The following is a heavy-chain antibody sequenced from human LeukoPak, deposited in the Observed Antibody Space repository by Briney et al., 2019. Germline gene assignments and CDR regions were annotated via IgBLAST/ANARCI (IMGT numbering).Heavy chain of an antibody. Sequence: SETLSLTCTVSGGSISIYYWSWIRQPPGKGLEWIGEINHSGSTNYNPSLKSRVTISVDTSKNQFSLKLSSVTAADTAVYYCATRTGKYSSGWYVYDYWGQGTLVTVSS. CDR2: INHSGST. D-gene: IGHD6-19*01. CDR3: ATRTGKYSSGWYVYDY. J-gene: IGHJ4*02. V-gene: IGHV4-34*01. CDR1: GGSISIYY.